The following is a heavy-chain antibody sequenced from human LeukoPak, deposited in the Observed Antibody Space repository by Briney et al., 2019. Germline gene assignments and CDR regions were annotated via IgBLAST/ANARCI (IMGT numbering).Heavy chain of an antibody. CDR2: ITSSGGST. D-gene: IGHD3-3*01. CDR3: AIDGRFLEGTTD. V-gene: IGHV3-23*01. J-gene: IGHJ4*02. CDR1: GFTFTNYA. Sequence: GGSLRLSCAASGFTFTNYAMSWVRQAPRKGLEWVSTITSSGGSTYYADSVKGRFTISRDNSKNTLSLQMNSLRAEDTAVYYCAIDGRFLEGTTDWGQGTLVTISS.